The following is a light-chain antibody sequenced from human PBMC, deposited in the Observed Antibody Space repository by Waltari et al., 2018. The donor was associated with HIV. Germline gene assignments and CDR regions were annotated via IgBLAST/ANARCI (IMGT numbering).Light chain of an antibody. CDR3: QQYGGSPL. CDR2: GAS. V-gene: IGKV3-20*01. CDR1: QSVSSTY. Sequence: EIVLTQSPDTLSLSPGERVTLSGRASQSVSSTYLAWYQLKPGQAPRLLIYGASSRAAGIADRFSGSGSGTDFTLTISRLEPEDFAMYYCQQYGGSPLFGQGTKVEIK. J-gene: IGKJ1*01.